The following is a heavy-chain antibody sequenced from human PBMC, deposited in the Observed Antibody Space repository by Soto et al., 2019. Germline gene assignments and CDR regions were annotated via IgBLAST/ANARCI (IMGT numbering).Heavy chain of an antibody. CDR2: ISSNGGST. CDR3: ARLNPIAAAVDY. D-gene: IGHD6-13*01. V-gene: IGHV3-64*01. Sequence: EVQLVESGGGLVQPGGSLRLSCAASGFTFSSYAMHWVRQAPGKGLEYVSAISSNGGSTHYANSVKGRFTISRDNSKNTLYLQMGSLRAEDMAVYYCARLNPIAAAVDYWGQGTLVTVYS. J-gene: IGHJ4*02. CDR1: GFTFSSYA.